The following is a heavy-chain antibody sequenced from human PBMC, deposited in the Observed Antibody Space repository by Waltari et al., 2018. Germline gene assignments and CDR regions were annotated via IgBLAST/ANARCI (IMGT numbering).Heavy chain of an antibody. CDR1: GFTFHSSW. CDR2: VNSDGSST. CDR3: TREHGAVAGSYYYYGMDV. D-gene: IGHD6-19*01. Sequence: VQLVESGGGLVQPGGSLRLSCAASGFTFHSSWMPWVRQAPGKGLVWVARVNSDGSSTFYADSVKGRFTVSRDSARNTLLLQMNSLRVEDTAVYFCTREHGAVAGSYYYYGMDVWGQGTTVIVSS. J-gene: IGHJ6*02. V-gene: IGHV3-74*01.